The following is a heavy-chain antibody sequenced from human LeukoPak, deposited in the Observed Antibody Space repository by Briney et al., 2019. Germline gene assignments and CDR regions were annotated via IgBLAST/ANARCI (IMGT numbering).Heavy chain of an antibody. V-gene: IGHV4-31*03. Sequence: MTSETLSLTCTVSGGSISSGGYYWSWIRQHPGKGLEWIGYIYYSGSTYYNPSLKSRVTISVDTSKNQFSLKLSSVTAADTAVYYCARRGVKTTRFDYWGQGILVTVSS. CDR2: IYYSGST. D-gene: IGHD1-1*01. CDR1: GGSISSGGYY. CDR3: ARRGVKTTRFDY. J-gene: IGHJ4*02.